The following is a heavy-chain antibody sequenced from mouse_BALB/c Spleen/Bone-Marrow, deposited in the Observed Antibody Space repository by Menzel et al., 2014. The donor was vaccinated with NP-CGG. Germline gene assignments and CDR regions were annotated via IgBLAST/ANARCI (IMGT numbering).Heavy chain of an antibody. D-gene: IGHD3-1*01. Sequence: VKLQQSGAELVKPGASVKLSCKASGYTFXSYWMHWVKQRPGQGLEWIGEIDPSDSYTNYNQKFKGKATLTVDKSSSTAYMQLSSLTSEDSAVYYCATARATSYAMDYWGQGTSVTVSS. V-gene: IGHV1-69*02. CDR3: ATARATSYAMDY. J-gene: IGHJ4*01. CDR2: IDPSDSYT. CDR1: GYTFXSYW.